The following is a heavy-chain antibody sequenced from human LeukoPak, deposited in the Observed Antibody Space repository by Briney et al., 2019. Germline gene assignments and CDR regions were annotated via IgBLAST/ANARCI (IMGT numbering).Heavy chain of an antibody. J-gene: IGHJ4*02. CDR1: GFTFSSHW. D-gene: IGHD2-8*01. Sequence: PGGSLRLSCAASGFTFSSHWMHWVRQAPGQGLVWVSRMNSDGSTTSYADSVKGRFTISRDNAKNTLYLQMNSLRAEDTAVYHCVRALMGIDDYWGQGTLVTVSS. V-gene: IGHV3-74*01. CDR3: VRALMGIDDY. CDR2: MNSDGSTT.